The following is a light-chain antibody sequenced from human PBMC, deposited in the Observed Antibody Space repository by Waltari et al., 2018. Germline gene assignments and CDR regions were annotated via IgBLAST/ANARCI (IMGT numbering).Light chain of an antibody. CDR1: QNINSW. V-gene: IGKV1-5*03. J-gene: IGKJ1*01. CDR3: QHYNNYSPWT. CDR2: KAS. Sequence: DIQMTQSPSTLSASVGDRVTITCRASQNINSWLAWYQQKPGKAPKLLIYKASSLESGGLSRFSGSGSGTEFTLTITSLQPDDFATYFCQHYNNYSPWTFGQGTKVEVK.